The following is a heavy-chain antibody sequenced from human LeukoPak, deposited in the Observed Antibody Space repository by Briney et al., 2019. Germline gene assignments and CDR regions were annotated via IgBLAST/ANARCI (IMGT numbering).Heavy chain of an antibody. D-gene: IGHD2-21*01. CDR3: ARLGCGGGNCPKAGRAVGGY. CDR1: GFTFSSYT. CDR2: ISDSGSFI. V-gene: IGHV3-21*01. Sequence: GGSLRPSCTGSGFTFSSYTFTWVRQAPGKGLEWVSSISDSGSFIYYADSVTGRFTVSRDNARKSLYLQMDSLRAEDTAVYYCARLGCGGGNCPKAGRAVGGYWGQGTLVTVSS. J-gene: IGHJ4*02.